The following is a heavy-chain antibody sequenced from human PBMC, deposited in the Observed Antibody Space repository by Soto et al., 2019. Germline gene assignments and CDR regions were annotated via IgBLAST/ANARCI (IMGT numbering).Heavy chain of an antibody. Sequence: QVQLVQSGAEVKKPGSSVKVSCKASGGTFSSYAISWVRQAPGQGLEWMGGIIPIFGTANYAQKFQGRVTMTADESTRTAYTELGSLRYEDTAVYYCARGPTVGFNPTNWFDHWGQGPLVTVSS. CDR1: GGTFSSYA. D-gene: IGHD3-10*01. CDR2: IIPIFGTA. V-gene: IGHV1-69*01. CDR3: ARGPTVGFNPTNWFDH. J-gene: IGHJ5*02.